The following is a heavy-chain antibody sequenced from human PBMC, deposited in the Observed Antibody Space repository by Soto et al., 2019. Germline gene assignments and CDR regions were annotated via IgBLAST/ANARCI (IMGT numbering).Heavy chain of an antibody. CDR1: GYTFTSYA. CDR3: ARTPYSHDAFDI. Sequence: SVKFSCKASGYTFTSYAMHWVRQAPGQGLEWMGGIIPIFGTANYAQKFQGRVTITADKSTSTAYMELSSLRSEDTAVYYCARTPYSHDAFDIWGQRTMVTDSS. D-gene: IGHD2-21*01. J-gene: IGHJ3*02. V-gene: IGHV1-69*06. CDR2: IIPIFGTA.